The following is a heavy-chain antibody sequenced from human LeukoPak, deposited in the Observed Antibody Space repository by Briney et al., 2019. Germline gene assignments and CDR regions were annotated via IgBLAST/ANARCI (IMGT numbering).Heavy chain of an antibody. Sequence: SETLSLTCTVSGGSFSSSSHYWGWVRQPPGKGLEWIGSMYYSGSTYYNASLRSRVTISVDTSRDQFSLKLSSVTAADTAVYYCARDDKRYCSSTSCPLDYWGQGTLVTVSS. V-gene: IGHV4-39*02. J-gene: IGHJ4*02. D-gene: IGHD2-2*01. CDR3: ARDDKRYCSSTSCPLDY. CDR2: MYYSGST. CDR1: GGSFSSSSHY.